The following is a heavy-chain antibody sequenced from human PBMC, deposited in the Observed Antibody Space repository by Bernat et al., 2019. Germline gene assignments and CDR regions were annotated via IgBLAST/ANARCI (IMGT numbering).Heavy chain of an antibody. J-gene: IGHJ4*02. Sequence: FRQAPGKRLEWVGFIRSKAYGGTTEYAASVKGRFTISRDDSKSIAYLQKNSLKTEDTAVYYCTRVVPDFWSCLPPLDYWGQGTLVTVSS. CDR2: IRSKAYGGTT. CDR3: TRVVPDFWSCLPPLDY. D-gene: IGHD3-3*01. V-gene: IGHV3-49*03.